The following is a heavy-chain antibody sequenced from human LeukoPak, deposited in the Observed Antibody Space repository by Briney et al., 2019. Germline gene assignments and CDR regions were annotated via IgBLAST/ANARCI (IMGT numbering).Heavy chain of an antibody. CDR3: ARSMYSSGGGMDV. D-gene: IGHD6-19*01. V-gene: IGHV4-59*01. J-gene: IGHJ6*03. Sequence: SETLSLTCTVSGGSISSYYWSWIRQPPGKGLEWIGYIYYSGSTNYNPSLKSRVTISVDTSKNQFSLKLSSVTAADTAVYYCARSMYSSGGGMDVWGKGTTVTVPS. CDR1: GGSISSYY. CDR2: IYYSGST.